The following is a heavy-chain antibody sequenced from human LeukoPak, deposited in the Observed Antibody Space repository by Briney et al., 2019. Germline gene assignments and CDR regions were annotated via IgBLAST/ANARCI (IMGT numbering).Heavy chain of an antibody. V-gene: IGHV3-21*01. D-gene: IGHD6-19*01. CDR2: ISTSSSYI. J-gene: IGHJ3*01. Sequence: GGSLRLSCAASGFTFSRNSVNWVRQAPGKGLEWVASISTSSSYIYYLDSVKGRFTISRDNARKSLFLHMNRLRAEDTGVYYCARGVGGVAGSDGFDVWGQGTRVTVSS. CDR3: ARGVGGVAGSDGFDV. CDR1: GFTFSRNS.